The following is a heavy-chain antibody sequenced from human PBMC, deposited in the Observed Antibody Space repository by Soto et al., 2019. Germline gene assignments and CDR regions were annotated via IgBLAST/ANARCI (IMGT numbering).Heavy chain of an antibody. CDR3: AIVAARSGDRGYFDY. CDR2: ISGSVGST. D-gene: IGHD6-6*01. Sequence: GGSLRLSCAASGFTFSSYAMSWVRQAPGKGLEWVSAISGSVGSTYYADSVKGRFTISRDNSKNTLYLQMNSLRAEDTAVYYCAIVAARSGDRGYFDYWGQGTLVTVSS. CDR1: GFTFSSYA. J-gene: IGHJ4*02. V-gene: IGHV3-23*01.